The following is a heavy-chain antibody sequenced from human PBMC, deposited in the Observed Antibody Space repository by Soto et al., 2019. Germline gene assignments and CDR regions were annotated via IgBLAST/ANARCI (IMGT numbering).Heavy chain of an antibody. D-gene: IGHD1-26*01. CDR3: VRGDDRGGSYANFDY. Sequence: GVSLRLSCAASGLIVSSNHMTWVRQAPGKGLEWVSLIYAGGSTFYADSVKGRFTLSRDNSKNTLYLQMISLRVEDTAVYYCVRGDDRGGSYANFDYWGQGTLVTVSS. J-gene: IGHJ4*02. V-gene: IGHV3-53*01. CDR2: IYAGGST. CDR1: GLIVSSNH.